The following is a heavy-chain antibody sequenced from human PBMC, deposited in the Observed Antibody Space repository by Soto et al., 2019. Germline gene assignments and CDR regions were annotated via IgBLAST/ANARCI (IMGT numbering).Heavy chain of an antibody. D-gene: IGHD2-2*01. V-gene: IGHV6-1*01. CDR3: ARGITIVVVPAAGWFDP. J-gene: IGHJ5*02. Sequence: SQTLSLTCAISGDSVSSNSAAWNWIRQSPSRGLEWLGRTYYRSKWYNDYAVSVKSRITINPDTSKNQFSLQLNSVTPEDTAVYYCARGITIVVVPAAGWFDPWGQGTLVTVSS. CDR1: GDSVSSNSAA. CDR2: TYYRSKWYN.